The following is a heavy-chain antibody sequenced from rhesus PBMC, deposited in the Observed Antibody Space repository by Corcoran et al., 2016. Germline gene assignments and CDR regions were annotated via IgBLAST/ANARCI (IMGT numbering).Heavy chain of an antibody. Sequence: EVQLVESGGGLVQPGGSLRLSCAAAGFTFSSSALHCVRPASWNGREWVGRIRRKSNKYETGYAASVKGRFTISRDDSKNTAYLQMNSLKTEDTAVYYCTTDPGSYGNHFDYWGQGVLVTVSS. CDR1: GFTFSSSA. CDR3: TTDPGSYGNHFDY. V-gene: IGHV3-118*01. J-gene: IGHJ4*01. D-gene: IGHD4-35*01. CDR2: IRRKSNKYET.